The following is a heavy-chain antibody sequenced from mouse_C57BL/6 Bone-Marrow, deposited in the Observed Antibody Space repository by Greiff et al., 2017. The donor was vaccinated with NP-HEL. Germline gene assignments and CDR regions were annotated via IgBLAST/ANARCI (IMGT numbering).Heavy chain of an antibody. D-gene: IGHD2-3*01. Sequence: EVKVVESGAELVRPGASVKLSCTASGFNIKDDYMHWVKQRPEQGLEWIGWIDPENGDTEYASKFQGKATITADTSSNTAYLQLSSLTSEDTAVYYCTTEDGYYVAWFAYWGQGTLVTVSA. J-gene: IGHJ3*01. CDR2: IDPENGDT. V-gene: IGHV14-4*01. CDR1: GFNIKDDY. CDR3: TTEDGYYVAWFAY.